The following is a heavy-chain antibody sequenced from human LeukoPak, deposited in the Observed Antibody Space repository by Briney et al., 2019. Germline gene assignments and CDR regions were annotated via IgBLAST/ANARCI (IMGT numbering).Heavy chain of an antibody. D-gene: IGHD2-2*02. CDR3: AREDCSSTSCYIDY. CDR1: GFTFSSYS. Sequence: PGGSLRLSCAASGFTFSSYSMNWVRQAPGKGLEWVSSISSSSSYIYYADSVKGRFTISRDNAKNSLYLQMNSLRAEDTAVYYCAREDCSSTSCYIDYWGQGTLVTVSS. V-gene: IGHV3-21*01. J-gene: IGHJ4*02. CDR2: ISSSSSYI.